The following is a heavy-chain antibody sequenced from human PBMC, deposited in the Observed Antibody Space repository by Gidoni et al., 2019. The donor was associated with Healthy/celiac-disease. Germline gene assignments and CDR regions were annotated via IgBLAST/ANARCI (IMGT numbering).Heavy chain of an antibody. CDR3: TTDFPLYYDSSGYYPDY. Sequence: EVQLVESGGGLVKPVGSLRLSCAASRFTFRNASMSWVRQAPGKGLEWVGRIKSKTDGGTTDYAAPVKGRFTISRDDSKNTLYLQMNSLKTEDTAVYYCTTDFPLYYDSSGYYPDYWGQGTLVTVSS. CDR2: IKSKTDGGTT. D-gene: IGHD3-22*01. J-gene: IGHJ4*02. CDR1: RFTFRNAS. V-gene: IGHV3-15*01.